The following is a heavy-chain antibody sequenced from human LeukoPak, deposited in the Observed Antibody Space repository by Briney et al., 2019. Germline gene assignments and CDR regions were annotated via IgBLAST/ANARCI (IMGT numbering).Heavy chain of an antibody. J-gene: IGHJ4*02. CDR3: ARALNPLPGTYYFDY. Sequence: KSSETLSLTCTVSGASINSHYWSWIRQPAGKGLEWIGRIYISGSTNYNSSLQSRVTMSVDTPKNQFSLKLSSVTAADTAVYYCARALNPLPGTYYFDYWGQGTLVTVSS. CDR2: IYISGST. V-gene: IGHV4-4*07. D-gene: IGHD2-15*01. CDR1: GASINSHY.